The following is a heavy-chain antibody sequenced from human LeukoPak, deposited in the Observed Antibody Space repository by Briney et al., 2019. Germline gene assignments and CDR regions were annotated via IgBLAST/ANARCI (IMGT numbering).Heavy chain of an antibody. CDR3: AKWGDYDVLTGYYDPDY. D-gene: IGHD3-9*01. Sequence: GGSLRLSCVASGFTFSNYAMSRVRQAAGKGLEWVSAITGSGGITYYADSVKGRFTISRDNSKKTLYLQMNSLRAEDTAVYYCAKWGDYDVLTGYYDPDYWGQGTLVTVSS. CDR1: GFTFSNYA. J-gene: IGHJ4*02. V-gene: IGHV3-23*01. CDR2: ITGSGGIT.